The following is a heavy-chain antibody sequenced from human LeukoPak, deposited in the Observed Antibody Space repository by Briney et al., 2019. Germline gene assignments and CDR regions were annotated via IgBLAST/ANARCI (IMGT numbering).Heavy chain of an antibody. CDR1: GDSINAFY. J-gene: IGHJ5*02. CDR3: ARVIPTEPNWFDP. V-gene: IGHV4-59*01. CDR2: ISNGGSSGST. Sequence: SETLSLTCTVSGDSINAFYWSWIRQPPGKGLEWIGYISNGGSSGSTNYNPSLKSRVTISVDTSKNQFSQKLSSVTAADTAVYYCARVIPTEPNWFDPWGQGTLVTVSS. D-gene: IGHD1-14*01.